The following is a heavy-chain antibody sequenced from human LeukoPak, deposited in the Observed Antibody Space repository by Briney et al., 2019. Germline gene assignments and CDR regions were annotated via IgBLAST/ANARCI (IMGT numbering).Heavy chain of an antibody. CDR2: INHSGST. Sequence: PSETLSLTCAVYGGSFSGYYWSWIRQPPGKGLEWIGEINHSGSTNYNPSLKSRVTISVDTSKNQFSLKLSSVTAADTAVYYCARRVGDLDAFDIWGQGTMVTVSS. D-gene: IGHD4-17*01. V-gene: IGHV4-34*01. CDR1: GGSFSGYY. J-gene: IGHJ3*02. CDR3: ARRVGDLDAFDI.